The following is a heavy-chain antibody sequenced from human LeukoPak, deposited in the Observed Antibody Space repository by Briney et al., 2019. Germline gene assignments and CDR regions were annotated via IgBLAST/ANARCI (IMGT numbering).Heavy chain of an antibody. CDR2: IYYSGIT. CDR3: AREGIVRTYDQ. D-gene: IGHD2/OR15-2a*01. CDR1: GDSISSYY. Sequence: SETLSLTCTVSGDSISSYYWYWFRQPPGKELEWIACIYYSGITHYNPSLKSRVTVSLDTSKDQFSLRLSSVTAADTAVYYCAREGIVRTYDQWGQGTLVTVSS. V-gene: IGHV4-59*12. J-gene: IGHJ4*02.